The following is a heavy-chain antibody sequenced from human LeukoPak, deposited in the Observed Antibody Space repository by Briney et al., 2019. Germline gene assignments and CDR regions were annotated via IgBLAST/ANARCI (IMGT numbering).Heavy chain of an antibody. CDR3: ARDHGSWKAGYCSSTSCQALDP. D-gene: IGHD2-2*01. Sequence: GGSLRLSCAASGFTFSSYGMHWVRQAPGKGLEWVAVIWYDGSNKYYADSVKGRFTISRDNSKNTLYLQMNSLRAEDTAEYYCARDHGSWKAGYCSSTSCQALDPWGQGTLVTVSS. J-gene: IGHJ5*02. CDR2: IWYDGSNK. V-gene: IGHV3-33*01. CDR1: GFTFSSYG.